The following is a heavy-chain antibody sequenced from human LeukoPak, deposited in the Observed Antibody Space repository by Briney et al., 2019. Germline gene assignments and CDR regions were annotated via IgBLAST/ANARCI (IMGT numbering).Heavy chain of an antibody. CDR3: ARDGDLIVGATSDAFDI. Sequence: AASVKVSCKASGGTFSSYAISWVRQAPGQGLEWMGGIIPIFGTANYAQKFQGRVTITADESTSTAYMELSSLRSEDTAVYYCARDGDLIVGATSDAFDIWGQGTMVTVSS. J-gene: IGHJ3*02. CDR1: GGTFSSYA. D-gene: IGHD1-26*01. CDR2: IIPIFGTA. V-gene: IGHV1-69*13.